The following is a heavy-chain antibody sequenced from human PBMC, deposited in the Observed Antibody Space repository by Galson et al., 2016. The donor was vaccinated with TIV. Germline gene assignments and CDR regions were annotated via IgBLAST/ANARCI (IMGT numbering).Heavy chain of an antibody. CDR2: IIGTTGDT. CDR3: AKVKIGGGNNMVLDS. V-gene: IGHV3-23*01. J-gene: IGHJ5*01. Sequence: SLRLSCAASGFTFSTYAMSWVRQAPGKGLEWVSAIIGTTGDTSYTDSVKGRFTISRDISKNTLFLQMNSLRAEDSAMYYCAKVKIGGGNNMVLDSWGQGTLVTVSS. CDR1: GFTFSTYA. D-gene: IGHD2-15*01.